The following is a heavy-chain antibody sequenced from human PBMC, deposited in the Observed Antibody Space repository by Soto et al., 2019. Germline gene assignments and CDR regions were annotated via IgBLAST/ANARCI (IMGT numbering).Heavy chain of an antibody. Sequence: SESLSLTRVVYGGSPIDFCWSCIRQPPGKWLEWIGEINHSGSTIYNPSLKSRVTISIDTSKNQFSLNLRFVTAADTAVYYCARYGRGDQTFWRSEPWGKGALVTASS. CDR2: INHSGST. J-gene: IGHJ5*02. CDR3: ARYGRGDQTFWRSEP. V-gene: IGHV4-34*01. D-gene: IGHD3-3*01. CDR1: GGSPIDFC.